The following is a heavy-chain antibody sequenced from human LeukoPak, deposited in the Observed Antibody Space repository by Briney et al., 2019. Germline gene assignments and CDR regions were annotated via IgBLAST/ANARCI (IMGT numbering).Heavy chain of an antibody. V-gene: IGHV3-49*04. J-gene: IGHJ4*02. Sequence: PGRSLRLSCTASGFTFGDYAMSWVRQAPGKGLEWVGFIRSKAYGGTTEYAASVKGRFTISRDDSKSIAYLQMNSLKTVDTAVYYCTRVPGYSYGLDYWGQGTLVTVSS. CDR1: GFTFGDYA. CDR2: IRSKAYGGTT. D-gene: IGHD5-18*01. CDR3: TRVPGYSYGLDY.